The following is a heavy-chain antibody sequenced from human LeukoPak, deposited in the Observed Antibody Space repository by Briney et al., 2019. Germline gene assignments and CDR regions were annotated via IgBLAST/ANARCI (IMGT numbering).Heavy chain of an antibody. J-gene: IGHJ1*01. CDR3: ARVHPLDDILTD. Sequence: ASVKVSCKASGYTFTGYYMYWVRQAPGQGLEWMGWINPNSGGTNYAQKFQGRVTMTRDTSISTAYMELSRLRSDDTAVYYCARVHPLDDILTDWGQGTLVTVSS. V-gene: IGHV1-2*02. D-gene: IGHD3-9*01. CDR2: INPNSGGT. CDR1: GYTFTGYY.